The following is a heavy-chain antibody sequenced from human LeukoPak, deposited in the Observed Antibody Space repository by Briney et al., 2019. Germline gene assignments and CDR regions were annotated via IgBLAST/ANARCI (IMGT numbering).Heavy chain of an antibody. CDR1: GFTFSSYS. CDR3: ARLRGTALDY. Sequence: GGSLRLSCAASGFTFSSYSMNWVRQAPGKGLEWVSYISSSSSTTYYADSVKGRFTISRDNAKNSLYLQMNSLRAEDTAVYYCARLRGTALDYWGQGTLVTVSS. J-gene: IGHJ4*02. V-gene: IGHV3-48*01. CDR2: ISSSSSTT.